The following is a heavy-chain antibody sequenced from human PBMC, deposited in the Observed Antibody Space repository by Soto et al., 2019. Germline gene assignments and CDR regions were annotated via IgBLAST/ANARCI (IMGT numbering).Heavy chain of an antibody. CDR1: GGSISSYY. D-gene: IGHD3-22*01. J-gene: IGHJ4*02. V-gene: IGHV4-59*08. CDR3: ARHSNDSSGYYYASFDY. Sequence: SETLSLTCTVSGGSISSYYWSWIRQPPGKGLEWIGYIYYSGSTNYNPSLKSRVTISVDTSKNQFSLKLSSVTAADTAVYYCARHSNDSSGYYYASFDYWGQGTLVTVS. CDR2: IYYSGST.